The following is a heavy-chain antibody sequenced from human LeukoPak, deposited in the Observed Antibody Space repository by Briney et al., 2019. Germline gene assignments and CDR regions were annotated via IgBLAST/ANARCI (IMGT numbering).Heavy chain of an antibody. CDR3: ARGDLTRDSGSFPYFDS. Sequence: PSETLSLTCAVYGGSFSGDYWSWIRQPPGKGLEWIGEINHYGSTKYNPSLKSRVTISVDTSKNQFSLILNSLTAADTAVYYCARGDLTRDSGSFPYFDSWGQGTLVTVSS. V-gene: IGHV4-34*01. CDR2: INHYGST. J-gene: IGHJ4*02. D-gene: IGHD1-26*01. CDR1: GGSFSGDY.